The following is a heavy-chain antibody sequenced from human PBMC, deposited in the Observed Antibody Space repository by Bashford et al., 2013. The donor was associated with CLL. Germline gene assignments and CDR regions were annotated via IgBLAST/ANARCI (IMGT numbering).Heavy chain of an antibody. D-gene: IGHD3-22*01. V-gene: IGHV4-34*01. J-gene: IGHJ6*02. CDR2: INHSGST. CDR1: GGSFSGYY. Sequence: SETLSLTCAVYGGSFSGYYWSWIRQPPGKGLEWIGEINHSGSTNYNPSLKSRVTISVDTSKNQFSLKLSSVTAADTAVYYCARRPMIVVVINPGEPYYYYYYGMDVWGQGTTVTVSS. CDR3: ARRPMIVVVINPGEPYYYYYYGMDV.